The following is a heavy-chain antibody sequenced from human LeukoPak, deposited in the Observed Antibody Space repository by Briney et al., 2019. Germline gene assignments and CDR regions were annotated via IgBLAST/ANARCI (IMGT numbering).Heavy chain of an antibody. D-gene: IGHD3-3*01. CDR1: GASITNYF. Sequence: SETLSLTCTVSGASITNYFWGWIRQPPGKGLQWIGYVYSGAYYYNPSLVSRLTVSVDTAKNQFSLGLRSVTAADTAVYYCARLRPRTNYDFSSGYYAFDYWGQGTLATVSS. J-gene: IGHJ4*02. CDR3: ARLRPRTNYDFSSGYYAFDY. V-gene: IGHV4-4*09. CDR2: VYSGAY.